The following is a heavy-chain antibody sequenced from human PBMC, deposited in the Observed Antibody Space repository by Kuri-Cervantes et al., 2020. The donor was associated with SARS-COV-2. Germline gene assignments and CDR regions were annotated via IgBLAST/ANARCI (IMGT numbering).Heavy chain of an antibody. V-gene: IGHV3-21*01. D-gene: IGHD3-22*01. J-gene: IGHJ4*02. CDR2: ISSNYNYL. CDR3: ALDYYDSSGRGDY. Sequence: GESLKISCVTSEFIFGAYSMTWVRQAPGRGLEWVSSISSNYNYLYYTDSVKGRFTISRDNAKNSLYLQMNSLRAEDTAVYYCALDYYDSSGRGDYWGQGTLVTVSS. CDR1: EFIFGAYS.